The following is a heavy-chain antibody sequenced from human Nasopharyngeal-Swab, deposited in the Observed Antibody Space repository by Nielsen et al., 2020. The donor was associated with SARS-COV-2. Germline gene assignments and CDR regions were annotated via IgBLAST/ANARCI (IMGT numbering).Heavy chain of an antibody. CDR2: IYYSGST. Sequence: WIPQPPGKGLEWIGSIYYSGSTYYNPSLSSRVTISVDTSKNHFSLKLSSVTAPDTAVYYCASRIAVASGHYRPFDYWGQGTLVTVSS. J-gene: IGHJ4*02. V-gene: IGHV4-39*02. CDR3: ASRIAVASGHYRPFDY. D-gene: IGHD6-19*01.